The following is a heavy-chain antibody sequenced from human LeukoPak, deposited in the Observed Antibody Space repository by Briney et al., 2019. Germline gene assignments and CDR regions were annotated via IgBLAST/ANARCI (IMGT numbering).Heavy chain of an antibody. Sequence: SETLSLTCAVYGGSFSGYYWSWIRQPPGKGLEWIGEINHSGSTNYNPSLKSRVTISVDTSKNQFSLKLSSVTAADTAVYYCASDLIAAAGIFDYWGQGTLVTVSS. V-gene: IGHV4-34*01. CDR2: INHSGST. CDR3: ASDLIAAAGIFDY. CDR1: GGSFSGYY. J-gene: IGHJ4*02. D-gene: IGHD6-13*01.